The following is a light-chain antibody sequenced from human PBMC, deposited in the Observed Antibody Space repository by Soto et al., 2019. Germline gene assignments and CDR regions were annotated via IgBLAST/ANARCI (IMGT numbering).Light chain of an antibody. CDR3: LLAYSGDRRI. CDR1: TGAVTSGHF. V-gene: IGLV7-46*01. Sequence: QAVVTQEPSLTVSSGGTVSLTCGSITGAVTSGHFPYWFQQKPSQAPRTLIHDISKTHSWTPARFSGSLLGGKAALTLSGAQPEDEAEYDCLLAYSGDRRIFGGGTKVTVL. CDR2: DIS. J-gene: IGLJ2*01.